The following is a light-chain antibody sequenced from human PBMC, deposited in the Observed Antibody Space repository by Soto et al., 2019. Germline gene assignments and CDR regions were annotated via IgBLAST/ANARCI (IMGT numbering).Light chain of an antibody. CDR3: QKYNSAPWT. V-gene: IGKV1-27*01. CDR2: VAS. CDR1: QGISNY. Sequence: DIQMTQSPSSLSASVGDRVTITCRASQGISNYLAWYQQQPGKVPKLLIYVASTLQSGVPSRFSVSGSWPDFTLTISSLQPEDVATYYGQKYNSAPWTVGQGTKVEIK. J-gene: IGKJ1*01.